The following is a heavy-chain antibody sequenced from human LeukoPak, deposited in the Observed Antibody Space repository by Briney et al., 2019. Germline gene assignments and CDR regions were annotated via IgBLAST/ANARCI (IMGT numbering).Heavy chain of an antibody. Sequence: SETLSLTCTVSGGSISSYYWSWIRQPPGKGLEWIGYIYYSGSTNYNPSLKSRVTISVDTSKNQFSLKLSSVTAADTAVYYCAREPRDYGDYSDWYSDLWGRGTLVTVSS. CDR2: IYYSGST. D-gene: IGHD4-17*01. J-gene: IGHJ2*01. CDR1: GGSISSYY. CDR3: AREPRDYGDYSDWYSDL. V-gene: IGHV4-59*01.